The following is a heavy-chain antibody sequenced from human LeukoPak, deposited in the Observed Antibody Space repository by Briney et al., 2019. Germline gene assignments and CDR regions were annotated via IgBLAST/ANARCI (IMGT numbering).Heavy chain of an antibody. CDR3: ARDMSSSWYGPFDY. J-gene: IGHJ4*02. V-gene: IGHV3-7*05. D-gene: IGHD6-13*01. CDR2: IKQDGSEK. CDR1: GFTFSSYW. Sequence: GGSLRLSCATSGFTFSSYWMNWVRQAPGKGLEWLANIKQDGSEKYYVDSVKGRFTISRDNAKNSLYLEMNSLRGEDTAVYYCARDMSSSWYGPFDYWGQGTLVTVSS.